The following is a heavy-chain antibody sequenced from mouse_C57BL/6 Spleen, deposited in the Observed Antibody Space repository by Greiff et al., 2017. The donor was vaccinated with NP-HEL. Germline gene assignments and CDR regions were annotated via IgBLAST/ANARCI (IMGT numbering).Heavy chain of an antibody. Sequence: EVKVEESGGGLVQPGGSLKLSCAASGFTFSDYYMYWVRQTPEKRLEWVAYISNGGGSTYYPDTVKGRFTISRDNAKNTLYLQMSRLKSEDTAMYYCARVSNYVDYWGQGTTLTVSS. J-gene: IGHJ2*01. CDR2: ISNGGGST. V-gene: IGHV5-12*01. CDR3: ARVSNYVDY. CDR1: GFTFSDYY.